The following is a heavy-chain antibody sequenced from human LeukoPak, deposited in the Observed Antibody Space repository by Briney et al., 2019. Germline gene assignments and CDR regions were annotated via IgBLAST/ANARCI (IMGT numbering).Heavy chain of an antibody. CDR2: INHSGST. D-gene: IGHD3-3*01. Sequence: SETLSLTCTVSGGSISSSSYYWGWIRQPPGKGLEWIGEINHSGSTNYNPSLKSRVTISVDTSKNQFSLKLSSVTAADTAVYYCARGPAKYRITIFGVAPRLAPFDPWGQGTLVTVSS. CDR1: GGSISSSSYY. J-gene: IGHJ5*02. CDR3: ARGPAKYRITIFGVAPRLAPFDP. V-gene: IGHV4-39*07.